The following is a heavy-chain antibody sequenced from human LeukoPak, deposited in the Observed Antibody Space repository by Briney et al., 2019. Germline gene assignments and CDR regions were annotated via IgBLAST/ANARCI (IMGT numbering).Heavy chain of an antibody. Sequence: SETLSLTCTVSGGSFSGYYWSWIRQPPGKGLEWIGEINHSGSTNYNPSLKSRVTISVDTSKNQFSLKLSSVTAADTAVYYCARPGVYYYDSSGYSKYFQHWGQGTLVTVSS. J-gene: IGHJ1*01. CDR1: GGSFSGYY. CDR2: INHSGST. CDR3: ARPGVYYYDSSGYSKYFQH. V-gene: IGHV4-34*01. D-gene: IGHD3-22*01.